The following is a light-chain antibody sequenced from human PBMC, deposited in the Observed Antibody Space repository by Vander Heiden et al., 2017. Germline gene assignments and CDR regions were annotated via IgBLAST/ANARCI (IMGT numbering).Light chain of an antibody. CDR3: QQYNRYSRT. J-gene: IGKJ1*01. CDR1: QSISSW. Sequence: IQLTQSPSTLSASVGDRVTITCRASQSISSWLDWYQQKPGKAPKLLIYKASSLESGVPSRFSGGGSGTEFTLTRSSLQPDDFATYYCQQYNRYSRTCGQGTKVEIK. V-gene: IGKV1-5*03. CDR2: KAS.